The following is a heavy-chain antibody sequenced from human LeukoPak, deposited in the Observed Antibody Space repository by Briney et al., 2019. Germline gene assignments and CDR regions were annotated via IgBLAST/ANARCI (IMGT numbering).Heavy chain of an antibody. CDR1: GFNFRDDW. D-gene: IGHD4-17*01. CDR2: IKVNGDDI. V-gene: IGHV3-74*01. CDR3: ARDPNGDYIGAFEF. J-gene: IGHJ3*01. Sequence: GGSLRLSCGASGFNFRDDWMHWVRQAPGKGLMWLSGIKVNGDDIGYADSVRGRFTISRDNSKNTLYLQMNSLRAEDTAQYFCARDPNGDYIGAFEFWGRGTVVTVSS.